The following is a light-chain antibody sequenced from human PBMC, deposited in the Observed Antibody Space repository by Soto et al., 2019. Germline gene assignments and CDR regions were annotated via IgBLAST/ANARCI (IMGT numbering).Light chain of an antibody. J-gene: IGLJ1*01. CDR2: SNN. CDR1: SSNIGSNT. CDR3: AAWDDSLNGFYV. V-gene: IGLV1-44*01. Sequence: QSVLTQPPSASGTPGQRVTISCSGSSSNIGSNTVNWYQQLPGTTPKLLISSNNQRPSGVPDRFSGAKSGTSASLAIGGLQSEDEAEYYCAAWDDSLNGFYVFGTGTKLTVL.